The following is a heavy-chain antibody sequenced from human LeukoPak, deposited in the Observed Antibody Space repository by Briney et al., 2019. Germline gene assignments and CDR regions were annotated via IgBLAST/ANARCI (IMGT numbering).Heavy chain of an antibody. J-gene: IGHJ4*02. Sequence: SVKVSCKASGGTFSSYAISWVRQAPGQGLEWMGRIIPILGIANYAQKFQGRVTITADKSTSTAYMELSSLRSEDTAVYYCASMGIVVVTATEYWGQGTLVTVSS. CDR1: GGTFSSYA. D-gene: IGHD2-21*02. V-gene: IGHV1-69*04. CDR3: ASMGIVVVTATEY. CDR2: IIPILGIA.